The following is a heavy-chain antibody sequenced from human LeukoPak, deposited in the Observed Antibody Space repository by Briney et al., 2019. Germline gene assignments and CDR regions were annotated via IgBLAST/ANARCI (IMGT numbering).Heavy chain of an antibody. V-gene: IGHV4-59*08. Sequence: SETLSLTCTVTGGSISNYYWSRIRQPPGKGLEWIGYIYYSGSTNYNPSLKSRVTISVDTSKNQFSLKLSSVTAADSAVYYCARAGYSSSWYVNWGQGTLVTVSS. CDR2: IYYSGST. D-gene: IGHD6-13*01. CDR1: GGSISNYY. CDR3: ARAGYSSSWYVN. J-gene: IGHJ4*02.